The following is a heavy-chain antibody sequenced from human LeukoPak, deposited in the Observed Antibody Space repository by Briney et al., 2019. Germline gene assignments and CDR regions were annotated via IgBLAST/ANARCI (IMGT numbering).Heavy chain of an antibody. Sequence: GESLKISCKGSGYSFTSYWIGWVRQMPGKGLEWMGIICPGDSDTRYSPSFQGQVTISADKSISTAYLQWSSLKASDTAMYYCAIGTYGSGSYYTFDYWGQGTLVTVSS. D-gene: IGHD3-10*01. V-gene: IGHV5-51*01. CDR1: GYSFTSYW. CDR2: ICPGDSDT. J-gene: IGHJ4*02. CDR3: AIGTYGSGSYYTFDY.